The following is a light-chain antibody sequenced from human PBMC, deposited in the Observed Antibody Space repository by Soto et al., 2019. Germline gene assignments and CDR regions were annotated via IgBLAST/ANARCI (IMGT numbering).Light chain of an antibody. CDR3: LQDYNYPWT. CDR2: AAS. J-gene: IGKJ1*01. Sequence: IQMTQSPSSLSASVGARVTITCRARRYIRSDLSWYQQRPGQAPKVLIYAASSLQSGVPSRFSGSGSGTDFTLTISSLQPEDFATYYCLQDYNYPWTFGQGTKVDNK. CDR1: RYIRSD. V-gene: IGKV1-6*01.